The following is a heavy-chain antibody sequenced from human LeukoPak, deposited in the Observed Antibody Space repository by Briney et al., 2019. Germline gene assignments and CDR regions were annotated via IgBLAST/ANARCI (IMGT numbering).Heavy chain of an antibody. J-gene: IGHJ4*02. CDR2: ISGDGGST. Sequence: GGSLRLSCAASGFTFDDYAMHWVRQAPGKGLEWVSLISGDGGSTYYADSVKGRFTISRDNSKNSLFLQMNSLRTEDTALYYCAKDRVATFRGVSFSFDCWGQGTLVPVSS. CDR3: AKDRVATFRGVSFSFDC. CDR1: GFTFDDYA. V-gene: IGHV3-43*02. D-gene: IGHD3-16*01.